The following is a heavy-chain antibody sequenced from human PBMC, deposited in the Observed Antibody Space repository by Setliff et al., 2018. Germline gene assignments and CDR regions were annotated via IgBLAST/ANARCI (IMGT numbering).Heavy chain of an antibody. J-gene: IGHJ6*03. CDR2: IKTYNGDT. CDR1: SYTFTRYG. D-gene: IGHD2-21*01. CDR3: ARETVVVISSTKYYYYMDV. Sequence: ASVKVSCKASSYTFTRYGISWVRQAPGQGLEWMGWIKTYNGDTKYAQNVQDRLTMTTDTSTSTCYMELRSLRSDDTAVYYCARETVVVISSTKYYYYMDVWGEGTTVTVSS. V-gene: IGHV1-18*01.